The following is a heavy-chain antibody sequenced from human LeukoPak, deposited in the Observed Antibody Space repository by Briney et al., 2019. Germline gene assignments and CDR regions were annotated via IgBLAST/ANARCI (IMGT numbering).Heavy chain of an antibody. Sequence: GGSLRLSCAASGFTFSDYYMSWIRQAPGKGLEWVSVIYSGGSTYYADSVKGRFTISRDNSANTLYLQMNSLRAEDTAVYHCASARSYYDSSGSGFDYWGQGTLVTVSS. D-gene: IGHD3-22*01. CDR2: IYSGGST. CDR1: GFTFSDYY. V-gene: IGHV3-66*01. J-gene: IGHJ4*02. CDR3: ASARSYYDSSGSGFDY.